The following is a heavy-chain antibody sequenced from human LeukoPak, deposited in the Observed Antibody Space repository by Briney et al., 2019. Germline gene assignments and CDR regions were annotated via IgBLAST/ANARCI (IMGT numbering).Heavy chain of an antibody. CDR1: GDSISSSNW. V-gene: IGHV4-4*02. J-gene: IGHJ4*02. CDR3: TRDDLWSGHGAFDS. Sequence: SETLSLTCAVSGDSISSSNWWSWVRQPPGQGLEWIGEIYHSGSTNYNPSLKSRVTISVDKSTNQFSLKPSSVTAADTAVYYCTRDDLWSGHGAFDSWGQGTLVTVSS. CDR2: IYHSGST. D-gene: IGHD3-3*01.